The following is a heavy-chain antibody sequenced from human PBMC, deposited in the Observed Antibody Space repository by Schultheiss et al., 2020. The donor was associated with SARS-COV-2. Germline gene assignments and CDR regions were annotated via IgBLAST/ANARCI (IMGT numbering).Heavy chain of an antibody. V-gene: IGHV1-2*02. Sequence: ASVKVSCKASGGTFSSYAISWVRQAPGQGLEWMGGIIPNSGGTNYAQKFQGRVTMTRDTSISTAYMELSRLRSDDTAVYYCARVSVYYDSSGYYDYWGQGTLVTVSS. D-gene: IGHD3-22*01. CDR2: IIPNSGGT. CDR3: ARVSVYYDSSGYYDY. CDR1: GGTFSSYA. J-gene: IGHJ4*02.